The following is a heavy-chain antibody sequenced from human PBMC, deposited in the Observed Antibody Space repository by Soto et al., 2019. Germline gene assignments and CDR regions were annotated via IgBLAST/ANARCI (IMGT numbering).Heavy chain of an antibody. CDR2: ISSLNGNT. CDR1: DSTFTGYT. Sequence: QVHLVQSETEVKEPGASVTVSCKTSDSTFTGYTINWVRQAPGQGLEWLGWISSLNGNTNYARNYQGRLTMTTNTSATTAYMELRSIRSDDTAVYFCARGTVTSGRWFGPWGQGTLVTVSS. CDR3: ARGTVTSGRWFGP. D-gene: IGHD4-17*01. V-gene: IGHV1-18*04. J-gene: IGHJ5*02.